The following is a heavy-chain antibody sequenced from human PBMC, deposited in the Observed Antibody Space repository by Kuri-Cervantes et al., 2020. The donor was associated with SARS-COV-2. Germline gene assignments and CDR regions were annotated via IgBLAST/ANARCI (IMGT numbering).Heavy chain of an antibody. Sequence: GESLKISCEVFGFLFSASAIHWVRQASGKGLEWVGRIRGKANNYATAYVASVKGRFTISRDDSKNMAYLQMNSLKTEDTAVYYCTTLIDYWGQGALVTVSS. J-gene: IGHJ4*02. CDR2: IRGKANNYAT. CDR3: TTLIDY. CDR1: GFLFSASA. V-gene: IGHV3-73*01.